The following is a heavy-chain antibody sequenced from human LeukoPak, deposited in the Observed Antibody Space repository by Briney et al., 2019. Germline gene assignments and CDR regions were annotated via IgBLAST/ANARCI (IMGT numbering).Heavy chain of an antibody. J-gene: IGHJ5*02. CDR3: ASSPYYYGSGSRWFDP. Sequence: GGSLRLSCAASGFTFSSYWMSWVRQAPGKGLEWVANIKQDGSEKYYVDSVKGRFTISRDNAKNSLYLQMNSLRAEDTAVYYCASSPYYYGSGSRWFDPWGQGTLVTVSS. CDR2: IKQDGSEK. D-gene: IGHD3-10*01. CDR1: GFTFSSYW. V-gene: IGHV3-7*01.